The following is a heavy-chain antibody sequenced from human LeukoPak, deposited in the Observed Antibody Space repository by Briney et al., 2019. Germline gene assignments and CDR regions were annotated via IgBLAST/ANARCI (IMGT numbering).Heavy chain of an antibody. J-gene: IGHJ4*02. CDR1: GFTFSTYS. V-gene: IGHV3-23*01. CDR2: ISGSGGGT. CDR3: AKSRGSRWNNFDY. Sequence: GGSLRLSCAASGFTFSTYSMSWVRQAPGKGLEWVSTISGSGGGTYYADSVKGRFTISKDNSKNTLYLQRNTLRAEDTAVYYCAKSRGSRWNNFDYWGQGTLVTVSS. D-gene: IGHD6-13*01.